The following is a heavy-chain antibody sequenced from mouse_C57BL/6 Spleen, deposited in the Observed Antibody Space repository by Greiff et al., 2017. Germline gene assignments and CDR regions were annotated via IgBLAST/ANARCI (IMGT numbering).Heavy chain of an antibody. D-gene: IGHD2-1*01. J-gene: IGHJ3*01. CDR3: ARDGNYEGFFAY. CDR2: IHPNSGST. V-gene: IGHV1-64*01. CDR1: GYTFTSYW. Sequence: VQLQQPGAELVKPGASVKLSCKASGYTFTSYWMHWVKQRPGQGLEWIGMIHPNSGSTNYNEKFKSKATLTVDKSSSTAYMQLSSLTSEDSAVYYCARDGNYEGFFAYWGQGTLVTVSA.